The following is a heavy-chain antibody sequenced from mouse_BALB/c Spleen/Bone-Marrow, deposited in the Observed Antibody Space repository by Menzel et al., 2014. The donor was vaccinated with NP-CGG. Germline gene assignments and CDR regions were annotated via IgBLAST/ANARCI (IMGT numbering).Heavy chain of an antibody. CDR3: ARHADYDQTEVSFVY. V-gene: IGHV5-9-2*01. Sequence: EVKLVESGGGLVKSGGSLKLSCAASGFSFSNYGMSWVRQTPEKGLEWVATISGDGRYTFYSDSVKGRFTISRANAKNNLYLQLSSLRSEDTALYYCARHADYDQTEVSFVYWGQGTLVTVSA. CDR2: ISGDGRYT. J-gene: IGHJ3*01. CDR1: GFSFSNYG. D-gene: IGHD2-4*01.